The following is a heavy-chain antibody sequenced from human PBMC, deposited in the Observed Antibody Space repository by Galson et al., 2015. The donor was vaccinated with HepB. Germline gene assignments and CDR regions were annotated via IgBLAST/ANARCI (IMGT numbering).Heavy chain of an antibody. CDR1: GGSVSSGSYY. D-gene: IGHD1-26*01. CDR3: ASQWAETYYYYMDV. Sequence: SETLSLTCTVSGGSVSSGSYYWSWIRQPPGKGLEWIGYIYYNGITNYNPSLKSRVTISVDTSKNQFSLMLTSVTPADTAVYYCASQWAETYYYYMDVWGKGTTVTVSS. J-gene: IGHJ6*03. V-gene: IGHV4-61*01. CDR2: IYYNGIT.